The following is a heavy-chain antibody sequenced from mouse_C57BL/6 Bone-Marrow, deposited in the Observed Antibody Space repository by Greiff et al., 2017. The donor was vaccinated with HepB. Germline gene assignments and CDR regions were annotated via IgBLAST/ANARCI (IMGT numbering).Heavy chain of an antibody. V-gene: IGHV1-64*01. Sequence: QVHVKQPGAELVKPGASVKLSCKASGYTFTSYWMHWVKQRPGQGLEWIGMIHPNSGSTNYNEKFKSKATLTVDKSSSTAYMQLSSLTSEDSAVYYCARSLGCVAYWGQGTLVTVSA. CDR1: GYTFTSYW. D-gene: IGHD3-3*01. CDR2: IHPNSGST. J-gene: IGHJ3*01. CDR3: ARSLGCVAY.